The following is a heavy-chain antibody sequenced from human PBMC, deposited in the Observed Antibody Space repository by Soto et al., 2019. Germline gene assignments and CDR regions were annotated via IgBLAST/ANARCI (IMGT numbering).Heavy chain of an antibody. CDR2: INHSGST. D-gene: IGHD5-18*01. CDR1: GGSFIGYY. Sequence: SGTLSLTGAGYGGSFIGYYWIWIRQPPGKGLEWIGEINHSGSTNYNPSLKSRVTISVDTSKNQFSLKLSSVTAADTAVYYCAKDKGYRYGYEGYFDYWGQGTLVTVSS. V-gene: IGHV4-34*01. CDR3: AKDKGYRYGYEGYFDY. J-gene: IGHJ4*02.